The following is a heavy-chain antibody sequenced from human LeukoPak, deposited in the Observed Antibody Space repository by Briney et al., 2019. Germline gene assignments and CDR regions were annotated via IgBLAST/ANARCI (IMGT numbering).Heavy chain of an antibody. CDR2: IYHSGTT. J-gene: IGHJ5*02. V-gene: IGHV4-38-2*02. CDR3: ARDGSYYRDWFDP. CDR1: GYSISSGYY. Sequence: SETLSLTCTVSGYSISSGYYWGWIRQTPGKGLEWIGSIYHSGTTYYNPSLKSRVTISVDTSENQFSLKLNSVTAADTAVYYYARDGSYYRDWFDPWGQGTLVTVS. D-gene: IGHD1-26*01.